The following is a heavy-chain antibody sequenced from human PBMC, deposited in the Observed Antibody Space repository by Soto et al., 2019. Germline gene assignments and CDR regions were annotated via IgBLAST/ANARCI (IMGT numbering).Heavy chain of an antibody. CDR2: IIPILGIA. V-gene: IGHV1-69*08. D-gene: IGHD4-17*01. CDR1: GGTFSSYT. Sequence: QVQLVQSGAEVKKPGSSVKVSCKASGGTFSSYTISWVRQAPGQGLEWMGRIIPILGIANYAQKFQGRVTITADKSTSTAYMELSSLRSDDTAVYYCARDPNEDYGVDYWGQGTLVTVSS. CDR3: ARDPNEDYGVDY. J-gene: IGHJ4*02.